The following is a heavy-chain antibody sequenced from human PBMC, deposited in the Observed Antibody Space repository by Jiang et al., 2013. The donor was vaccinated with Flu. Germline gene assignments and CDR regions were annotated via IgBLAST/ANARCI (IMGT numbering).Heavy chain of an antibody. V-gene: IGHV1-18*01. D-gene: IGHD3-3*01. Sequence: SGAEVKKPGASVKVSCKASGYTFTNYGITWVRQAPGQGLEWVGWISAYSGNTNYAQKLQGRVTMTTDTSTNTAYMELRSLRSDDTAMYYCARDGYYDFWSGSTNWYFDLWGRG. CDR3: ARDGYYDFWSGSTNWYFDL. CDR1: GYTFTNYG. CDR2: ISAYSGNT. J-gene: IGHJ2*01.